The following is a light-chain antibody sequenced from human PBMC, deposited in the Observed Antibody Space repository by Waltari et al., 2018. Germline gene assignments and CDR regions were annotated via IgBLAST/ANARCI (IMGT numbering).Light chain of an antibody. J-gene: IGLJ3*02. CDR2: RNT. CDR1: RSNIGSNY. Sequence: QSVLTQPPSASGTPGQRVTISCSGSRSNIGSNYVYWYQQLPGPAPKLLIYRNTQRPGGVPARFSGAKSGTSASLAISGRRSEDEADYYCAAWDDSLSGRVFGGGTKLTVL. CDR3: AAWDDSLSGRV. V-gene: IGLV1-47*01.